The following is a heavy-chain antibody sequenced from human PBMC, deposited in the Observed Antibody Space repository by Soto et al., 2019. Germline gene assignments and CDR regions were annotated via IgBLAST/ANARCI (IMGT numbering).Heavy chain of an antibody. CDR2: INPNSGGT. CDR3: ARAPREGCSSTCNSWFEP. CDR1: GYTFTGYY. V-gene: IGHV1-2*04. D-gene: IGHD2-2*01. J-gene: IGHJ5*02. Sequence: GASVKVSCKASGYTFTGYYMHWVRQAPGQGLEWMGWINPNSGGTNYAQKFQGCVTMTRDTSISTAYMELSRLRSDDTAVYYCARAPREGCSSTCNSWFEPWGQGTQV.